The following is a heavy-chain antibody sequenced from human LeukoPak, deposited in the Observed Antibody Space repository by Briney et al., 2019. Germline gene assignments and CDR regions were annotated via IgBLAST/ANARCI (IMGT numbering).Heavy chain of an antibody. Sequence: PSETLSLTCTVSGGSISSYYWSWIRQPPGKGLEWIGYIYYSGSTNYNPSLKSRVTISVDTSKNQFSLKLSSVAAADTAVYYCARLHSPPYPPDYWGQEPWSPSPQ. V-gene: IGHV4-59*08. CDR1: GGSISSYY. CDR2: IYYSGST. D-gene: IGHD4-11*01. J-gene: IGHJ4*01. CDR3: ARLHSPPYPPDY.